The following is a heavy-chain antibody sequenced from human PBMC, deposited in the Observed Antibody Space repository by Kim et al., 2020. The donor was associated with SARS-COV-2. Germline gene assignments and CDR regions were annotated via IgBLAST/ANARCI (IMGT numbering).Heavy chain of an antibody. Sequence: GGSLRLSCAASGFTFSSYGMHWVRQAPGKGLEWVAVISYDGSNKYYADSVKGRFTISRDNSKNTLYLQMNSLRAEDTAVYYCAKDTYWNDGDPYYYYGMDVWGQGTTVTVSS. V-gene: IGHV3-30*18. CDR2: ISYDGSNK. CDR1: GFTFSSYG. CDR3: AKDTYWNDGDPYYYYGMDV. J-gene: IGHJ6*02. D-gene: IGHD1-1*01.